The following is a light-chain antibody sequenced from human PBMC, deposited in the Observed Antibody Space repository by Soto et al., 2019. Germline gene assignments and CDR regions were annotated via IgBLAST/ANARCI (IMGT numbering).Light chain of an antibody. CDR1: QSISSW. J-gene: IGKJ1*01. CDR2: DAS. Sequence: DIQMTQSPSTLSASVGDRDTITCRASQSISSWLAWYQQKPGKAPKLLIYDASSLESGVPSRFSGSGSETKFTLTISSLQPDDFATYYCQQYNSYSPFGQGTKV. V-gene: IGKV1-5*01. CDR3: QQYNSYSP.